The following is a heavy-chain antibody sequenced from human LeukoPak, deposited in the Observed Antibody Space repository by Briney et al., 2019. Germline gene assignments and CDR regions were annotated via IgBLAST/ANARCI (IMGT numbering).Heavy chain of an antibody. V-gene: IGHV4-39*07. CDR3: ARRNGQDIVATFRRRYYFDY. CDR1: SGSISTSNYY. CDR2: IFYSGST. J-gene: IGHJ4*02. D-gene: IGHD5-12*01. Sequence: SETLSLTCTVSSGSISTSNYYWGWVRQPPGKAREWIGNIFYSGSTYYSPSLKSRVTISLDTSRNQFSLKLSSATAADTAVYYCARRNGQDIVATFRRRYYFDYWGQGTLVTVSS.